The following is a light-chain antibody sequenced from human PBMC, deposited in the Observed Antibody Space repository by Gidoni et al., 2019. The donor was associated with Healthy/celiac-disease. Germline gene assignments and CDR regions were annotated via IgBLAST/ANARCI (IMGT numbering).Light chain of an antibody. Sequence: VSTHSPGTLSLSPVERAPLSCRASQSVSSSYLAWYQQQPGQAPRLLIYGASSRATGIPDRVRCSGSGTDFTLTISRLEPEDFAVDYCQQYGSSPRTFGQGTKVEIK. CDR2: GAS. CDR1: QSVSSSY. J-gene: IGKJ1*01. V-gene: IGKV3-20*01. CDR3: QQYGSSPRT.